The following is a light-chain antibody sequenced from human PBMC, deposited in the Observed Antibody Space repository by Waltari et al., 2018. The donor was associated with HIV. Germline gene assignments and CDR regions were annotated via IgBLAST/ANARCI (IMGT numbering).Light chain of an antibody. Sequence: DIQMTQSPSTLSASIVDRVTITCRASQSISVWLAWYHQKPGKATKLLIYEASNLESGVPSRFSGTGSGTEFTLTISSLQPDDSATFYCQQYDSFPWTFGQGTKVGIK. CDR3: QQYDSFPWT. CDR1: QSISVW. CDR2: EAS. V-gene: IGKV1-5*03. J-gene: IGKJ1*01.